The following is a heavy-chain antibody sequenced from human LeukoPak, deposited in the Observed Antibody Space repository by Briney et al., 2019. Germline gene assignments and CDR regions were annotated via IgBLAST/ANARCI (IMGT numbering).Heavy chain of an antibody. CDR2: ISYDGSNK. CDR1: GFTFSSYA. CDR3: AREAPDFRSGYYGH. Sequence: GRSLRLSCAASGFTFSSYAVHWVRQAPGKGLEWVASISYDGSNKYYADSVKGRFTISRDNSKNTLYLQMNSLRAEDTAVYYCAREAPDFRSGYYGHWGQGTLVTVSS. J-gene: IGHJ4*02. V-gene: IGHV3-30-3*01. D-gene: IGHD3-3*01.